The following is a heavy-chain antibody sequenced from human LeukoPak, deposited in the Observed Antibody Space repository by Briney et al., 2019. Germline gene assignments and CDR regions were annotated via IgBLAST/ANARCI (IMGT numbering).Heavy chain of an antibody. D-gene: IGHD3-16*02. CDR2: IKEDGSER. CDR1: GFTLSTYW. J-gene: IGHJ4*02. CDR3: ARDWGGGRYCSNDY. Sequence: GGSLRLSCAASGFTLSTYWMSWVRQAPGKGLEWVANIKEDGSERNYVDSVRGRFTISRDNTKNSLYLEMNSLRAEDTAVYYCARDWGGGRYCSNDYWGQGTLVTVSS. V-gene: IGHV3-7*01.